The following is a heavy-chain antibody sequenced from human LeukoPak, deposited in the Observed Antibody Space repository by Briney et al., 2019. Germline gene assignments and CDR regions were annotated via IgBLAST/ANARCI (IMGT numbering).Heavy chain of an antibody. J-gene: IGHJ6*03. Sequence: ASVKVSCKTSGYTFTDYFMHWVRQAPGQGLEWMGRISPNSGGTIYAQKFQVRVTMTRDTSITTVYMELSRLRSDDTAVYYCARARYYYYYYVDVWGKGTTVTVSS. V-gene: IGHV1-2*06. CDR1: GYTFTDYF. CDR2: ISPNSGGT. CDR3: ARARYYYYYYVDV.